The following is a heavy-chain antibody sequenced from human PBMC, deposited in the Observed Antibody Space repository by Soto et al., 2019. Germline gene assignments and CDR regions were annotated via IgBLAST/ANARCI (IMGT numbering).Heavy chain of an antibody. J-gene: IGHJ4*02. CDR1: GFTFSSYG. CDR2: ISYDGSNK. V-gene: IGHV3-30*18. CDR3: AKAIPEQWLAGRLDY. D-gene: IGHD6-19*01. Sequence: QVQLVESGGGVVQPGRSLRLSCAASGFTFSSYGMHWVRQAPGKGLEWVAVISYDGSNKYYADSVKGRFTISRDNSKNTLYLQMNSLRAEDTAVYYCAKAIPEQWLAGRLDYWGQRTLVTVSS.